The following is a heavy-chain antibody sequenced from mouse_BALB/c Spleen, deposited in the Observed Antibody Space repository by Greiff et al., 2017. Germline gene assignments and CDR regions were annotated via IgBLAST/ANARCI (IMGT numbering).Heavy chain of an antibody. J-gene: IGHJ2*01. V-gene: IGHV1-87*01. D-gene: IGHD1-2*01. CDR1: GYTFTSYW. CDR2: IYPGDGDT. CDR3: ARWDYYGYYFDY. Sequence: VQVVESGAELARPGASVKLSCKASGYTFTSYWMQWVKQRPGQGLEWIGAIYPGDGDTRYTQKFKGKATLTADKSSSTAYMQLSSLASEDSAVYYCARWDYYGYYFDYWGQGTTLTVSS.